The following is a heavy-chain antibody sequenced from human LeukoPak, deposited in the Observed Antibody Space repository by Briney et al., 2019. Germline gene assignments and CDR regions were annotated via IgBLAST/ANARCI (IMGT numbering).Heavy chain of an antibody. D-gene: IGHD6-19*01. V-gene: IGHV1-46*01. CDR2: INPSGGSR. Sequence: ASVKVSCKASGYSFTSYYMQWVRQAPGQGLEWLGIINPSGGSRSYAQKFQGRVTITADKSTRTAYMEVSSLRSEDTAVYYCATSARIAVAGTNYFDYWGQGTLVTVSS. CDR1: GYSFTSYY. J-gene: IGHJ4*02. CDR3: ATSARIAVAGTNYFDY.